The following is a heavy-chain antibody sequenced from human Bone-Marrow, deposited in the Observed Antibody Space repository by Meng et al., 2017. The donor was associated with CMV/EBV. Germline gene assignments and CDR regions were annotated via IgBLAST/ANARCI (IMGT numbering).Heavy chain of an antibody. CDR3: NTDVLEPYCLPHTEYLGGH. Sequence: GGSLRLSCAASGLTLTDAWMHWVRQTPEKGLEWVGRIKTKYEGGTTDYAASVNGRFSISIDESKNTLLMQMNSRRIEDTAVYYCNTDVLEPYCLPHTEYLGGHWGQGTRVTVSS. CDR2: IKTKYEGGTT. D-gene: IGHD3-16*01. J-gene: IGHJ4*02. V-gene: IGHV3-15*01. CDR1: GLTLTDAW.